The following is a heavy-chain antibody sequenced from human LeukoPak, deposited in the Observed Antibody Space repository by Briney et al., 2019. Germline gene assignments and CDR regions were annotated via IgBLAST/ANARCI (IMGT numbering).Heavy chain of an antibody. J-gene: IGHJ5*02. CDR3: AKSPYYYGPGSFFDP. Sequence: GGSLRLSCAASGFTFDDYAMHWVRQAPGKGLEWVSLISGDGGSTYYADSVKGRFTISRDNSKNSLYLQMNSLRTEDTALYYCAKSPYYYGPGSFFDPWGQGTLVTVSS. CDR2: ISGDGGST. CDR1: GFTFDDYA. D-gene: IGHD3-10*01. V-gene: IGHV3-43*02.